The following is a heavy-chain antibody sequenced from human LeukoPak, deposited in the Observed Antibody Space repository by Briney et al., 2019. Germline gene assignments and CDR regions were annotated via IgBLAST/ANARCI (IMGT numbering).Heavy chain of an antibody. D-gene: IGHD3-22*01. CDR2: IRGTGGTT. Sequence: GGSLRLSCAASGFTFSSYAMSWVRQAPGKGLEWVSVIRGTGGTTYYADSVKGRFTISRDNSKDTLYLQMNSLRAEDTAVYYCARVLSGSWDWFDPWGQGTLVTVSS. CDR1: GFTFSSYA. J-gene: IGHJ5*02. CDR3: ARVLSGSWDWFDP. V-gene: IGHV3-23*01.